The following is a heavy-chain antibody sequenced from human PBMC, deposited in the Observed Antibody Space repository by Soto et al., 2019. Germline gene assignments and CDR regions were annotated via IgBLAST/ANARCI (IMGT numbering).Heavy chain of an antibody. V-gene: IGHV3-23*01. D-gene: IGHD3-3*01. CDR3: AKAPMTYDFPYYFDY. J-gene: IGHJ4*02. Sequence: PGGSLRLSCAASGFTFSSSAMSWVRQAPGRGLEWLSAIGGSGGRTYYAVSVKGRFTISRDGSKDTLYLQMNGLRAEDTAVYYCAKAPMTYDFPYYFDYWGQGTLVTVSS. CDR1: GFTFSSSA. CDR2: IGGSGGRT.